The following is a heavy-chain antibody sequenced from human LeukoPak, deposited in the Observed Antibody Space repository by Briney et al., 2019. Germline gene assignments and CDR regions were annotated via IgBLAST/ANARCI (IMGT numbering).Heavy chain of an antibody. CDR1: GYTFTSYG. CDR2: ISAYNGNT. CDR3: ASFVYGSGNKYYYYYGMDV. Sequence: GASVKVSCKASGYTFTSYGISWVRQAPGQGLEWMGWISAYNGNTNYAQKLQGRVTMTTDTSTSTAYMELRSLRSDDTAVYYCASFVYGSGNKYYYYYGMDVWGQGTTVTVSS. J-gene: IGHJ6*02. D-gene: IGHD3-10*01. V-gene: IGHV1-18*01.